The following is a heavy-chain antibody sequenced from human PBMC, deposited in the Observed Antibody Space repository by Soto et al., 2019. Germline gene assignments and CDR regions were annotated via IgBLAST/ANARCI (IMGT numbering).Heavy chain of an antibody. CDR2: VYWNDDK. J-gene: IGHJ3*02. Sequence: QITLKGSGPTLVKPTQTLTLTCTLSGISLSTSGVGLGWIRQTPGKALEWLALVYWNDDKHYSPSLKSRLTITKDTSKNLAILTMTNMDPVDTATYFCARGLATLPVFAFDIWGQGTVVTVSS. CDR1: GISLSTSGVG. D-gene: IGHD1-1*01. CDR3: ARGLATLPVFAFDI. V-gene: IGHV2-5*01.